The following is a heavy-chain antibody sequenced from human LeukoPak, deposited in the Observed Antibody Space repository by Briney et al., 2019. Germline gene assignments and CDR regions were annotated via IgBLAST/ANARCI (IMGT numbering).Heavy chain of an antibody. CDR2: IIPIFGTA. Sequence: ASVKVSCKASGGTFSSYAISWVRQAPGQGLEWMGGIIPIFGTANYAQKFQGRVTMTRDTSITTAYMELSRLTSDDTAMYYCARDITPDSTVTTNDWGQGTLVTVSS. V-gene: IGHV1-69*05. CDR3: ARDITPDSTVTTND. J-gene: IGHJ4*02. D-gene: IGHD4-17*01. CDR1: GGTFSSYA.